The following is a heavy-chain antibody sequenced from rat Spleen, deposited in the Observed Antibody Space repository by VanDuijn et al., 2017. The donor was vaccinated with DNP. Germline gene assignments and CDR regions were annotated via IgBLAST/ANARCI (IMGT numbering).Heavy chain of an antibody. D-gene: IGHD1-11*01. V-gene: IGHV5-20*01. Sequence: EVQLVEFGGGSVQPGRSLKLSCAASGFTFSNSDMAWVRQAPTKSLEWVASISYDGGNTYYRDSVKGRFTISRDDAKRSLYLQMDSLRSEDTATYYCTTTTGFAYWGQGTLVTVSS. CDR1: GFTFSNSD. CDR3: TTTTGFAY. J-gene: IGHJ3*01. CDR2: ISYDGGNT.